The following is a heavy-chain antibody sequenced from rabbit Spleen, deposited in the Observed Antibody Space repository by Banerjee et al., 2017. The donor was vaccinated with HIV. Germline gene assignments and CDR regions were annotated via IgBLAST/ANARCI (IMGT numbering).Heavy chain of an antibody. V-gene: IGHV1S40*01. CDR3: ARDTGSSFSSYGMDL. CDR2: IFTGDGDT. J-gene: IGHJ6*01. Sequence: QSLEESGGGLVQPEGSLTLTCTASGFTLSSYWMCWVRQAPGKGLEWIGCIFTGDGDTYYANWAKGRFTISTTSSTTVTLQMTSLTAADTATYFCARDTGSSFSSYGMDLWGPGTLVTVS. CDR1: GFTLSSYW. D-gene: IGHD8-1*01.